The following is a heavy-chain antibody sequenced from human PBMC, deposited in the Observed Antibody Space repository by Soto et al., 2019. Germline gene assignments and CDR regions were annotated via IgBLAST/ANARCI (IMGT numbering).Heavy chain of an antibody. V-gene: IGHV3-23*01. D-gene: IGHD6-19*01. CDR3: AKDLLVGSSAWSHIFDN. Sequence: EVQLLESGGGLVQPGGSLRLSCAASGFSFTNYALNWVRQAPGKGLEWVSAIIGTGGTTYYADSVKGRFTISRDNSKNTLYLQMYSLRAEDTAFYFCAKDLLVGSSAWSHIFDNWGQGTLVTVSS. CDR1: GFSFTNYA. J-gene: IGHJ4*02. CDR2: IIGTGGTT.